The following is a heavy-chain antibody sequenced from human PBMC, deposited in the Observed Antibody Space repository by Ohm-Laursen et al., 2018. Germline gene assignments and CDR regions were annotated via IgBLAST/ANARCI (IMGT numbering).Heavy chain of an antibody. V-gene: IGHV3-9*01. CDR1: GFTFDEYA. D-gene: IGHD2-2*02. Sequence: SLRLSCAASGFTFDEYAMHWVRQAPGKGLEWVSGISWSSNNIAYADSVKGRFTISRDNAKNSLYLQMNSLRIEDTALYYCAKGIPYYFDSWGQGTLVTVSS. CDR2: ISWSSNNI. J-gene: IGHJ4*02. CDR3: AKGIPYYFDS.